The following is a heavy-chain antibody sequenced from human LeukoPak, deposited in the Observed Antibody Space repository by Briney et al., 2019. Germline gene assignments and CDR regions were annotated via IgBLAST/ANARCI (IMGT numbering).Heavy chain of an antibody. Sequence: GGPLTLSCTPCGLPLSVYQMTCLRHSPGEALEGMSYISYNGGAMHYADSVRGRFTTSRDDAKNSLYLHMNSLRVEDTAIYYCARKTDRLGAVGRDRYFDLWGRGTLITVSS. J-gene: IGHJ2*01. CDR1: GLPLSVYQ. CDR2: ISYNGGAM. D-gene: IGHD6-13*01. V-gene: IGHV3-48*03. CDR3: ARKTDRLGAVGRDRYFDL.